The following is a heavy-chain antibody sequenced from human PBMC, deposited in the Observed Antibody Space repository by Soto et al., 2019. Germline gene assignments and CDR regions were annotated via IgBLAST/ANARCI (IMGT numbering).Heavy chain of an antibody. V-gene: IGHV1-69*13. D-gene: IGHD3-22*01. CDR3: ARSSSGYYDSSGYYCGY. CDR1: GGTFSSYA. J-gene: IGHJ4*02. CDR2: IIPIFGTA. Sequence: SVKVSCKASGGTFSSYAISWVRQAPGQGLEWMGGIIPIFGTANYAQKFQGRVTITADESTSTAYMELSSLRSEDTAVYYCARSSSGYYDSSGYYCGYWGQGTLVTVPS.